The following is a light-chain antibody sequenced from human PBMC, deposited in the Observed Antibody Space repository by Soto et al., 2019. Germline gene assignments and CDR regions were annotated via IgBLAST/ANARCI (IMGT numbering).Light chain of an antibody. CDR2: SDN. V-gene: IGLV1-44*01. Sequence: QSVLTQPPSASGTPGQRVTISCSGSSSNIGTNTVIWYQQLPGAAPKLLIYSDNQRPSGVPDRFSGSKSGTSASLAISGLQSEDEADYCCAAWDVSLVVFGGGTKVTV. CDR1: SSNIGTNT. CDR3: AAWDVSLVV. J-gene: IGLJ2*01.